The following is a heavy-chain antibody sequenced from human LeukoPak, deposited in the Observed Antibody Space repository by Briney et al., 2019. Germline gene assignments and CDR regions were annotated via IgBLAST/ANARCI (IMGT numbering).Heavy chain of an antibody. CDR1: GGSISNYY. CDR2: IYTSGST. J-gene: IGHJ6*03. CDR3: ARESLEDIYYYYIDV. D-gene: IGHD2-15*01. Sequence: SETLSLTCTVSGGSISNYYWNWVRQPAGQGLEWIGRIYTSGSTNYNPSLKSRVTMSVDTSKNQFSLKLNSVTAADTAVYYCARESLEDIYYYYIDVWGKGTTVTVSS. V-gene: IGHV4-4*07.